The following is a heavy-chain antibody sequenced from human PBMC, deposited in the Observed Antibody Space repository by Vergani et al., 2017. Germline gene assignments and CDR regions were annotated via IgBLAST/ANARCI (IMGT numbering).Heavy chain of an antibody. J-gene: IGHJ4*02. CDR2: ISGSGGST. CDR3: AEDGVDQYYDDSSGYPHYFDY. V-gene: IGHV3-23*04. Sequence: EVQLVESGGGLVQPGGSLRLSCAASGFTFSSYAMSWVRQAPGKGLEWVSAISGSGGSTYYADSVKGRFTISRDNSKNTLYLQMNRLRAEDTAVYYCAEDGVDQYYDDSSGYPHYFDYWGQGTLVTVSS. D-gene: IGHD3-22*01. CDR1: GFTFSSYA.